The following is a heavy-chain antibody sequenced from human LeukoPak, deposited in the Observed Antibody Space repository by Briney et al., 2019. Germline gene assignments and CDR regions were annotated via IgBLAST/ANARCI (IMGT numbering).Heavy chain of an antibody. CDR1: GVTFSSYA. CDR2: LRPVFGPI. J-gene: IGHJ6*03. V-gene: IGHV1-69*05. Sequence: VASVKVSCKASGVTFSSYAISWVRQAPGQGLEWIGGLRPVFGPINSAQKFQDRVTLTKDDSTTTANMELRSLRSEDTAVYYCATNPMTGYHLGDHFYFYMAVWGKGTTVTVS. D-gene: IGHD1-20*01. CDR3: ATNPMTGYHLGDHFYFYMAV.